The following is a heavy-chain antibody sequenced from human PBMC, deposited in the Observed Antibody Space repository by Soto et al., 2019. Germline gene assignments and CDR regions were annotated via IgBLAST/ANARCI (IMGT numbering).Heavy chain of an antibody. J-gene: IGHJ4*02. CDR3: ARSVSVAARPVYFDY. CDR2: IYYSGST. Sequence: SETLSLTCTVSGGSISSGDYYWSWIRQPPGKGLEWIGYIYYSGSTYYNPSLKSRVTISVDTSKNQFSLKLSSVTAADTAVYYCARSVSVAARPVYFDYWGQGTLVTVS. D-gene: IGHD6-6*01. V-gene: IGHV4-30-4*02. CDR1: GGSISSGDYY.